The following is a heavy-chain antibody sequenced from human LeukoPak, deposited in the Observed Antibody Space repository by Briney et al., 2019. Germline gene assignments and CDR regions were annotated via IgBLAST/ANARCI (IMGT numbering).Heavy chain of an antibody. CDR3: TKDYYYDSSGPLHA. CDR1: GFTFSSYA. V-gene: IGHV3-23*01. Sequence: GSLKLSCTASGFTFSSYAMSWVRQAPGKGLEWVGAISGSGGSTYYADSVKGRVTITTDNSKDTPCLQMNSLRSEDTAAYYCTKDYYYDSSGPLHAWGQGTLVTVSS. CDR2: ISGSGGST. D-gene: IGHD3-22*01. J-gene: IGHJ4*02.